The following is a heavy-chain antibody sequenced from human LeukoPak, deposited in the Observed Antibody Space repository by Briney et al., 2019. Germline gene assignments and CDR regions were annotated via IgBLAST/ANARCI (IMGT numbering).Heavy chain of an antibody. CDR3: ARSGGYSSPQDY. CDR1: GGSISSYY. Sequence: SETLSLTCTVSGGSISSYYWSWIRQPPGKGLEWIGYIYSSGSTNYNSSLKSRVTISVDTSKNQFSLKLTSVTAADTAVYYCARSGGYSSPQDYWGQGTLVTVSS. CDR2: IYSSGST. D-gene: IGHD6-19*01. V-gene: IGHV4-59*01. J-gene: IGHJ4*02.